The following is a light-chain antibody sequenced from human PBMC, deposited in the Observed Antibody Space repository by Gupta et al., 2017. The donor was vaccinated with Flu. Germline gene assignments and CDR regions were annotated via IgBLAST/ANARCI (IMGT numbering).Light chain of an antibody. CDR3: QQWYSLPWT. J-gene: IGKJ1*01. Sequence: DIQMTQSPSSLSASVGDSVTITCRASQTIASYLNWYQQKPGKAPKLLIYAASKLEGGVPTRFGGSGSETDFTLTITDGHPEEMATYYCQQWYSLPWTFGQGTNV. CDR1: QTIASY. CDR2: AAS. V-gene: IGKV1-39*01.